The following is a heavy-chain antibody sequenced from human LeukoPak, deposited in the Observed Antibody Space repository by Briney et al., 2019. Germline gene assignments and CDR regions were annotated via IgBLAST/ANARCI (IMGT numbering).Heavy chain of an antibody. J-gene: IGHJ6*04. D-gene: IGHD2-2*01. Sequence: GGSLRLSCAASGFTFGSYAMSWVRQAPGKGLEWVSAISGSGGGTYYADSVKGRFTISRDNSKNTLYLQMNSLRAEDTAVYYCAKGGPGYCSSTSCYHYYYYGMDVWGKGTTVTVSS. CDR3: AKGGPGYCSSTSCYHYYYYGMDV. CDR2: ISGSGGGT. V-gene: IGHV3-23*01. CDR1: GFTFGSYA.